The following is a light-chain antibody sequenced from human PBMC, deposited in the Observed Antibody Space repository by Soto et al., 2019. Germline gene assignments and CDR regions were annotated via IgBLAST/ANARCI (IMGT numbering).Light chain of an antibody. CDR1: GSNIGKNY. Sequence: QSVLTQPPSISAAPGQKVSISCSGSGSNIGKNYVAWYQQFPGTAPRLLIYDNNDRYSGIPDRFSGSKSGTTATLGITGLQTGDEADYYCGTWDSNLSGMVFGGGTKLTVL. CDR2: DNN. J-gene: IGLJ2*01. CDR3: GTWDSNLSGMV. V-gene: IGLV1-51*01.